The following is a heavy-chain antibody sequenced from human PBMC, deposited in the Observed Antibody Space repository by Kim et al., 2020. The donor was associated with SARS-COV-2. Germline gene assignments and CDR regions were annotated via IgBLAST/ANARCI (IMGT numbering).Heavy chain of an antibody. J-gene: IGHJ3*02. V-gene: IGHV4-59*01. CDR2: IYYSGST. CDR1: GGSISSYY. D-gene: IGHD3-10*01. Sequence: SETLSLTCTVSGGSISSYYWSWIRQPPGKGLEWIGYIYYSGSTNYNPSLKSRVTISVDTSKNQFSLKLSSVTAADTAVYYCAREYYYGSGSYRSDAFDIWGQGTMVTVSS. CDR3: AREYYYGSGSYRSDAFDI.